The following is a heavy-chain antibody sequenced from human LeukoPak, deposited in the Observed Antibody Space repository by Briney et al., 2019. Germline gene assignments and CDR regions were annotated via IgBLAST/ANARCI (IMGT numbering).Heavy chain of an antibody. CDR2: ISSSSSYI. V-gene: IGHV3-21*01. CDR1: GFTFSSYW. D-gene: IGHD3-22*01. J-gene: IGHJ3*02. Sequence: PGGSLRLSCAASGFTFSSYWMHWVRQAPGKGLVWVSSISSSSSYIYYADSVKGRFAISRDNAKNSLYLQMNSLRAEDTAVYYCARDEYSYDSSGYPDAFDIWGQGTMVTVSS. CDR3: ARDEYSYDSSGYPDAFDI.